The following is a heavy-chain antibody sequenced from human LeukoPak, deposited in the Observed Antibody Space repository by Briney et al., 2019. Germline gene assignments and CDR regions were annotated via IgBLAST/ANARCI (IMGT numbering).Heavy chain of an antibody. CDR2: IYSGGTT. V-gene: IGHV3-66*01. J-gene: IGHJ4*02. CDR3: ARAPTVTTNFDY. CDR1: EFIVSSNY. Sequence: GGSLRLSCAASEFIVSSNYMSWVRQAPGKGLEWVSIIYSGGTTFYADSVRGRFTISRDSSENTVYLQMNSLRAEDTAVYYCARAPTVTTNFDYWGQGALVTVSS. D-gene: IGHD4-17*01.